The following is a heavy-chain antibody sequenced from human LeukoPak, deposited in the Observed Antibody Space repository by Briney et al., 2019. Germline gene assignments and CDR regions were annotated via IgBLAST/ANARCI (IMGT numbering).Heavy chain of an antibody. J-gene: IGHJ6*03. Sequence: GGSLRLSCAASGFTFSDHYMDWVRQAPGKGLEWVGRTRNKANSYTTEYAASVKGRFTISRDESKNSLYLQMNSLKTEDTAVYYCAREAAGGSYPRSLGNYYYYYMDVWGKGTTVNVSS. D-gene: IGHD1-26*01. CDR1: GFTFSDHY. V-gene: IGHV3-72*01. CDR2: TRNKANSYTT. CDR3: AREAAGGSYPRSLGNYYYYYMDV.